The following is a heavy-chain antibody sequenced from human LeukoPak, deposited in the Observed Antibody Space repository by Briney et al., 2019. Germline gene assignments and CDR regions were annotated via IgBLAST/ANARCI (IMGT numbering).Heavy chain of an antibody. CDR2: ISSSGSTI. CDR3: ARDVRGDDVITFGGASDY. J-gene: IGHJ4*02. Sequence: GGSLRLSCAASGFTFSDYYMSWIRQAPGKGLEWVSYISSSGSTIYYADSVKGRFTISRDNAKNSLYLQMNSLRAEDTAVYYCARDVRGDDVITFGGASDYWGQGTLVTVSS. CDR1: GFTFSDYY. D-gene: IGHD3-16*01. V-gene: IGHV3-11*04.